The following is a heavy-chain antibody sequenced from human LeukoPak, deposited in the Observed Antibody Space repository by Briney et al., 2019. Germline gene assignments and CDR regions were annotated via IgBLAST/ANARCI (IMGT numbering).Heavy chain of an antibody. J-gene: IGHJ4*02. Sequence: GESLKISCKGSGYSFTSYWVGWVRQMPGKGLEWMGIIYPGDSDTRYSPSFQGQVTISADKSISTAHLQWSSLKASDTAMYYRARHNRPDTGDFDYWGQGTLVTVSS. CDR2: IYPGDSDT. CDR3: ARHNRPDTGDFDY. V-gene: IGHV5-51*01. D-gene: IGHD1-14*01. CDR1: GYSFTSYW.